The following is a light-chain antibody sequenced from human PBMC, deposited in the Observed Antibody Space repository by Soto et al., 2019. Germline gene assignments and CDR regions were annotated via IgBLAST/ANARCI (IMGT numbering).Light chain of an antibody. J-gene: IGKJ4*01. V-gene: IGKV1-33*01. Sequence: DIQMTQSPSSLSASVGDRVTITCQASQDISNYLNWYQQKPGKAPKLLIYDASNLETGVPSRFSGSGSWTDFTFTISSLQPEDIATYYCQQYDNLPLTFGGGTQVEIK. CDR1: QDISNY. CDR3: QQYDNLPLT. CDR2: DAS.